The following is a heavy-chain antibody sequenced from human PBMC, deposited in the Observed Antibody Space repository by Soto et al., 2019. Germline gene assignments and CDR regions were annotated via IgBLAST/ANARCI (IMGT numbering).Heavy chain of an antibody. V-gene: IGHV3-23*01. CDR2: ISGSGGST. CDR3: AKDQTAIVRGAMLGY. D-gene: IGHD3-10*01. J-gene: IGHJ4*02. Sequence: EVQLLESGGGLVQPGGSLRLSCAASGVTCSSYAMSWVRQAPGKGLEWVSAISGSGGSTYYADSVKGRFTISRDNSTNTLYLHMNSLRAEDTAVYYCAKDQTAIVRGAMLGYWGQGTLVTVSS. CDR1: GVTCSSYA.